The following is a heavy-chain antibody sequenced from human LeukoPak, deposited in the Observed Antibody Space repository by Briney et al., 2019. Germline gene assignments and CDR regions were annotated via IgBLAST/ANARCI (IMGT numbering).Heavy chain of an antibody. CDR3: AREETGQIGSGYPYYFDY. CDR1: GGSISTYY. J-gene: IGHJ4*02. D-gene: IGHD5-12*01. Sequence: PSETLSLTCTVSGGSISTYYWSWVRQPAGKGLEWIGHIYTSGGTNYNPALKSRVTMSVDASKNQFSLKVTSVTAADAAVYYCAREETGQIGSGYPYYFDYWGQGILVTVSS. V-gene: IGHV4-4*07. CDR2: IYTSGGT.